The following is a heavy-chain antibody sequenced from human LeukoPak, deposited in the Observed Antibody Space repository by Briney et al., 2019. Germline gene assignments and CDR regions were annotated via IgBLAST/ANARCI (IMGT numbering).Heavy chain of an antibody. CDR3: AKSPVQSVGVTYYYYYYYMGV. D-gene: IGHD2-21*02. Sequence: SETLSLTCTVSGGSISSGSYYWSWIRQPAGKGLEWIGRIYTSGSTNYNPSLKSRVTISVDTSKNQFSLKLSSVTAADTAVYYCAKSPVQSVGVTYYYYYYYMGVWGKGTTVTVSS. CDR2: IYTSGST. J-gene: IGHJ6*03. CDR1: GGSISSGSYY. V-gene: IGHV4-61*02.